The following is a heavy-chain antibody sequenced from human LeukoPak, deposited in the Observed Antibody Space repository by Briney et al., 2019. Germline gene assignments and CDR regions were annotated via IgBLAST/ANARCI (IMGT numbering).Heavy chain of an antibody. CDR2: ISGDGGST. V-gene: IGHV3-43*02. CDR1: GFTFDDYA. Sequence: GGSLRLSCAASGFTFDDYAMHWVRQGPGKGLEWVSLISGDGGSTYYADSVKGQFTVSRDNSKNSLYLQMNSLRAEDTAVYYCAGGSDFDYWGQGTLVTVSS. J-gene: IGHJ4*02. D-gene: IGHD1-26*01. CDR3: AGGSDFDY.